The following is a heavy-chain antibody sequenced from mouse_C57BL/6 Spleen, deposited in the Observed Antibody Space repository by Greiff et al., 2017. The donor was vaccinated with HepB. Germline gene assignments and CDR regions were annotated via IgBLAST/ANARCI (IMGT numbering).Heavy chain of an antibody. D-gene: IGHD1-1*01. CDR3: ARGFGYYYGSSPLAY. Sequence: VQLQQPGAELVKPGASVKLSCKASGYTFTSYWMHWVKQRPGRGLEWIGRIEPNSGGTKYNEKFKSKATLTVDKPASTAYMQLSSLTSEDSAVYYCARGFGYYYGSSPLAYWGQGTLVTVSA. CDR1: GYTFTSYW. J-gene: IGHJ3*01. CDR2: IEPNSGGT. V-gene: IGHV1-72*01.